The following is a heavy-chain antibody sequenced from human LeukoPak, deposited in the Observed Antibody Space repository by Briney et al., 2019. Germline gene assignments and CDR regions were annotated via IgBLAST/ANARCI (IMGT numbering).Heavy chain of an antibody. J-gene: IGHJ4*02. CDR3: AKALRRYSSGYYFDY. CDR2: ISGSGGST. CDR1: GFTFSRYA. Sequence: GGSLRLSCAASGFTFSRYAMSWVRQAPGTGLEWVSAISGSGGSTSYAASVKGRFTISRDNSKNTLYLQMNSLRAEDTAVYYCAKALRRYSSGYYFDYWGQGALVTVSS. V-gene: IGHV3-23*01. D-gene: IGHD3-22*01.